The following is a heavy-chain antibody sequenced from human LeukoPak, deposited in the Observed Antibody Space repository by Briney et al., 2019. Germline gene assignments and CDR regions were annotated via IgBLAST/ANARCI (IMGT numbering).Heavy chain of an antibody. D-gene: IGHD6-13*01. Sequence: PGGSLRLSCAASGFTFSSYSMNWVRQAPGKGLEWVSYISSSSSTIYYADSVKGRFTISRDSAKKALYLQMNSLTVEDTAVYYCARCSSWYLEYFPLWGQGTLVTVSS. CDR1: GFTFSSYS. J-gene: IGHJ1*01. CDR3: ARCSSWYLEYFPL. V-gene: IGHV3-48*01. CDR2: ISSSSSTI.